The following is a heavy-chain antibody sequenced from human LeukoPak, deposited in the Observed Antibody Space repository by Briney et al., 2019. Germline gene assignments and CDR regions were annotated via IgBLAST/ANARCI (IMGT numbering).Heavy chain of an antibody. V-gene: IGHV3-64*01. CDR3: ARDSSTRPFDY. Sequence: GGSLRLSWAASGFTFSDYGMGWVRQAPGKGLELVSSISSNGNNTYYANSLNSRFTVSRNNSKTTMYLSMASLRAEDMAVYYGARDSSTRPFDYWGQGTLVTVSS. J-gene: IGHJ4*02. D-gene: IGHD6-19*01. CDR2: ISSNGNNT. CDR1: GFTFSDYG.